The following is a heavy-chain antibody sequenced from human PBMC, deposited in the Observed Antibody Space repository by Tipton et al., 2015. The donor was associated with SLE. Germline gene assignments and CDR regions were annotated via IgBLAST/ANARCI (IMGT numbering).Heavy chain of an antibody. V-gene: IGHV1-2*02. Sequence: QSGAEVKKPGASVKVSCKASGYTFTGYYMHWVRQAPGQGLEWMGWINPNSGDTNYAQKFQGRVTMTRDTSISTAYMELSRLRSDDTAVYYCARSGRYCSSTSCPGWFDPWGQGTLVTVSS. CDR3: ARSGRYCSSTSCPGWFDP. CDR1: GYTFTGYY. D-gene: IGHD2-2*01. J-gene: IGHJ5*02. CDR2: INPNSGDT.